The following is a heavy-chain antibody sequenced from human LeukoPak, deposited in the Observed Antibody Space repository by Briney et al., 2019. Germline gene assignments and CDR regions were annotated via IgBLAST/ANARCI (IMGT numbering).Heavy chain of an antibody. V-gene: IGHV4-34*01. CDR3: TSFKRGWLQLSYYFDY. J-gene: IGHJ4*02. Sequence: SETLSLTCAVYGGSFSGYYWSWIRQPPGEGLEWIGEINHSGSTNYNPSLKSRVTISVDTSKNQFSLKLSSVTAADTAVYYCTSFKRGWLQLSYYFDYWGQGTLVTVSS. D-gene: IGHD5-24*01. CDR1: GGSFSGYY. CDR2: INHSGST.